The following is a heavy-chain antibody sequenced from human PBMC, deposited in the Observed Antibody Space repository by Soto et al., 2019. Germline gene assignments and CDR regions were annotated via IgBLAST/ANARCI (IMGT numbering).Heavy chain of an antibody. CDR2: IHSSGSP. CDR1: GSSIIGYY. V-gene: IGHV4-4*08. J-gene: IGHJ5*02. D-gene: IGHD2-15*01. CDR3: GRGVGVSGLNWFDQ. Sequence: PSETLSLTTTSSGSSIIGYYWTWIRHSPESGLEWIGYIHSSGSPNYNPSLNSRLTMSVDRPKSQSSMNPASVTAAAASVTYCGRGVGVSGLNWFDQWGQGTLVTVSS.